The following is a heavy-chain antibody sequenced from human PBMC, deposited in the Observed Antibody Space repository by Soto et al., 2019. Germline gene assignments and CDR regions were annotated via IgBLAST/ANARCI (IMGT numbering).Heavy chain of an antibody. CDR2: ISSSGGNT. CDR1: GFTFSTYA. J-gene: IGHJ3*02. D-gene: IGHD3-10*01. Sequence: EVQLLESGGDLVQPGGSLRLSCAASGFTFSTYAMSWVRQAPGKGLEWVSTISSSGGNTYYTDSVKGRFTISRDNTKNTVYLRMNSLRAEDTAIYYCAKRPTSSGFGDPFDIWGQGTMVTVSS. CDR3: AKRPTSSGFGDPFDI. V-gene: IGHV3-23*01.